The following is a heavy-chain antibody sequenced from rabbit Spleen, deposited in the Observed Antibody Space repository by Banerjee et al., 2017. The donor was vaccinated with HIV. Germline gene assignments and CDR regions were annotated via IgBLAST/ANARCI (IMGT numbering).Heavy chain of an antibody. J-gene: IGHJ6*01. D-gene: IGHD8-1*01. CDR3: ARDTGSSFSTYGMDL. CDR2: IDTGSRDFT. CDR1: EFDFSNYNF. Sequence: LMEYGGDLVQPGASLTLSCTASEFDFSNYNFMCWVRQAPGKGLEWIACIDTGSRDFTYYASWAKGRFTISKTSSTTVTLQMTSLTVADTATYFCARDTGSSFSTYGMDLWGPGTLVTVS. V-gene: IGHV1S40*01.